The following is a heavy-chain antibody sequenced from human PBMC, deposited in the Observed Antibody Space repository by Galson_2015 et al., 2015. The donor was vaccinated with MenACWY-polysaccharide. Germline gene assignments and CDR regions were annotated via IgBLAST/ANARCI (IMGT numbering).Heavy chain of an antibody. J-gene: IGHJ6*02. CDR1: CFLFSSSS. V-gene: IGHV3-30*18. D-gene: IGHD3-10*01. CDR2: ISYDGSNK. Sequence: SLLLSFSASCFLFSSSSLPLFLPSPGKGLEWVAVISYDGSNKYYADSVKGRFTISRDNSKNTLDLQMNSLRAEDTAVFYCAKDRPLRGLTRYYYGMDVWGQGTTVTVSS. CDR3: AKDRPLRGLTRYYYGMDV.